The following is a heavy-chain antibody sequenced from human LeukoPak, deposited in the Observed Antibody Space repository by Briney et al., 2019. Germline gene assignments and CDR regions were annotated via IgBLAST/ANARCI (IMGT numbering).Heavy chain of an antibody. CDR1: GFTFSSYG. Sequence: GGSLRLSCAASGFTFSSYGMHWVRQAPGKGLEWVAVISYDGSNKYYADSVKGRFTISRDNSKNTLYPQMNSLRAEDTAVYYCAKNGQSIAVAGFDYWGQGTLVTVSS. V-gene: IGHV3-30*18. CDR2: ISYDGSNK. D-gene: IGHD6-19*01. J-gene: IGHJ4*02. CDR3: AKNGQSIAVAGFDY.